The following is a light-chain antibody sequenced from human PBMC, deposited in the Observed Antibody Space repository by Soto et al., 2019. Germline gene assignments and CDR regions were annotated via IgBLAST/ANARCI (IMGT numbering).Light chain of an antibody. Sequence: EIVLTQSPGTLSKSPGERVTLSCRASRSLSSSYVVWYQQKPGQAPRLLIYAASRRATGIPDRFSGSGSATEYTLTISRLEPEDFAVYYCQHQGTFGQGTKLEIK. V-gene: IGKV3-20*01. CDR3: QHQGT. CDR1: RSLSSSY. J-gene: IGKJ2*01. CDR2: AAS.